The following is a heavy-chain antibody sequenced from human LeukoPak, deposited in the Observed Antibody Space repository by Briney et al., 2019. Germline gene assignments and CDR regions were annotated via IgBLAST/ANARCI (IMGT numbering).Heavy chain of an antibody. J-gene: IGHJ5*02. D-gene: IGHD6-13*01. V-gene: IGHV3-30*18. CDR1: GFTFSRFW. CDR3: AKDQGSSWYSGWFDP. CDR2: ISYDGSNK. Sequence: GGSLRLSCTASGFTFSRFWMHWVRQAPGKGLEWVAVISYDGSNKYYADSVKGRFTISRDNSKNTLYLQMNSLRAEDTAVYYCAKDQGSSWYSGWFDPWGQGTLVTVSS.